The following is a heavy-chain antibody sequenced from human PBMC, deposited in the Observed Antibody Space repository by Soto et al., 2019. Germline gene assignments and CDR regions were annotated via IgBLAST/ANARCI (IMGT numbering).Heavy chain of an antibody. D-gene: IGHD2-15*01. CDR2: VYPRDSDT. V-gene: IGHV5-51*01. Sequence: LEWMGIVYPRDSDTRYSPSFQGQVTISADRSTGTAFLQWRSLKASDTALYYCARPPLPGYSIHFNSWGQGTLVTVSS. CDR3: ARPPLPGYSIHFNS. J-gene: IGHJ4*02.